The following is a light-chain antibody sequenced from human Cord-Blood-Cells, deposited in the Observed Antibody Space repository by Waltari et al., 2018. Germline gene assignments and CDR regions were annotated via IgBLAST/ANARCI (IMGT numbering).Light chain of an antibody. Sequence: AIRMTQSPSSFSASTGDRVTITCRAGQGISSYLAWYQQKPGKAPKLLIYASSTLQSGFPSRFSGSGSGTDFTLTISCLQSEDFATYYCQQYYSYPLTFGGGTKVEIK. CDR3: QQYYSYPLT. CDR1: QGISSY. CDR2: ASS. V-gene: IGKV1-8*01. J-gene: IGKJ4*01.